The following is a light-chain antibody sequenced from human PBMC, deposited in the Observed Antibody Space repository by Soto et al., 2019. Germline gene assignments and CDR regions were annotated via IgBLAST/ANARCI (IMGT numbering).Light chain of an antibody. CDR3: SSYTSSSRV. CDR2: DVS. V-gene: IGLV2-14*01. J-gene: IGLJ2*01. CDR1: SSDVGGYNY. Sequence: QSALTQPASVSGSPGQSITISCTGTSSDVGGYNYVSWYQQHPGKAPKLMIYDVSNRPSGVSKRFSGSKSGNTAYLTISGLQAEDEADYYCSSYTSSSRVFGGGTKLTVL.